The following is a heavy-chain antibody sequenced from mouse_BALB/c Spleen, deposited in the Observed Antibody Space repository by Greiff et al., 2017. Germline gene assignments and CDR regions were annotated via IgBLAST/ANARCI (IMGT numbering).Heavy chain of an antibody. V-gene: IGHV1-87*01. J-gene: IGHJ2*01. D-gene: IGHD1-1*01. CDR1: GYTFTSYW. Sequence: QVQLQQSGAELARPGASVKLSCKASGYTFTSYWMQWVKQRPGQGLEWIGAIYPGDGDTRYTQKFKGKATLTADKSSSTAYMQLSSLASEDSAVYYCARRPRFITTGFDYWGQGTTLTVSS. CDR2: IYPGDGDT. CDR3: ARRPRFITTGFDY.